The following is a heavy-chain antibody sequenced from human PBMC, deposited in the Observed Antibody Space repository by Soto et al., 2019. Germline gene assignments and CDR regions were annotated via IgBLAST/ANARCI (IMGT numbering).Heavy chain of an antibody. J-gene: IGHJ4*02. CDR2: FNPEDGEV. V-gene: IGHV1-24*01. CDR1: GHTLTELS. Sequence: QVQLVQSGAEVKRPGASVMVSCQISGHTLTELSIHWVRHAPGQGLEWVGGFNPEDGEVLSSQSLQGRVTFTQHTVTATVYMELSGLTSDDTAVYYCATPTPLRGTIITNINFDYWGQGTLVTVSS. CDR3: ATPTPLRGTIITNINFDY. D-gene: IGHD1-7*01.